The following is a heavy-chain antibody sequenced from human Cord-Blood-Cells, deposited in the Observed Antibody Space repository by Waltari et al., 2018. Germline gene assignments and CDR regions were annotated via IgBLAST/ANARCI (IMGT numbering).Heavy chain of an antibody. Sequence: QVQLVQSGAEVKKPGASVKVSCKASGYTFTGYYMHWVRQAPGQGLEWMGWINPNSGGTNYAQKFQGWVTMTRDTSISTAYMELSRMRSDDTAVDYCARGEDAAAGRGNWFDPWGQGTLVTVSS. CDR2: INPNSGGT. CDR1: GYTFTGYY. J-gene: IGHJ5*02. D-gene: IGHD6-13*01. V-gene: IGHV1-2*04. CDR3: ARGEDAAAGRGNWFDP.